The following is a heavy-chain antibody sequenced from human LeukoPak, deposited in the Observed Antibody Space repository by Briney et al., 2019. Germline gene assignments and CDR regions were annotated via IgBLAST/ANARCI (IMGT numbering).Heavy chain of an antibody. D-gene: IGHD1/OR15-1a*01. V-gene: IGHV4-59*01. CDR2: IYYNGIT. CDR3: ASQLGGTTFH. CDR1: GGSISSFY. J-gene: IGHJ4*02. Sequence: SETLSLTCTVSGGSISSFYWSWIRQPPGKGLEWIGYIYYNGITNYNPSLKSRVSISLDTSKNQFSLRLNSVTAAETAVYYCASQLGGTTFHWGQGTLVTVSS.